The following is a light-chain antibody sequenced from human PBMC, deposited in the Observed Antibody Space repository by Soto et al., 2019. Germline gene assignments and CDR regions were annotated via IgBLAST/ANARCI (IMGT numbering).Light chain of an antibody. V-gene: IGKV3-20*01. Sequence: EIVLTQSPGTLSLSPVEIATLSCMAIQSVSSSYLAWYQQKPGQAPRLLIYGASSRATGIPDRFSGSGSGTDFTLTISRLEPEDFAVYYCQQYGSSPRKFGQGTKVDIK. J-gene: IGKJ1*01. CDR2: GAS. CDR3: QQYGSSPRK. CDR1: QSVSSSY.